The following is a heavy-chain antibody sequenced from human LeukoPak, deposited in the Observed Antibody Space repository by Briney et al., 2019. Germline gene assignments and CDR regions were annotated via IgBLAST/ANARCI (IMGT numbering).Heavy chain of an antibody. CDR1: GGSISSSSYY. V-gene: IGHV4-39*01. J-gene: IGHJ4*02. Sequence: PSETLSLTCTVSGGSISSSSYYWGWIRQPPGKGLEWIGSIYYSGSTYYNPSLKSRVTISVDTSKNQFSLKLCSVTAADTAVYYCARIRGITYYFDYWGQGTLVTVSS. CDR3: ARIRGITYYFDY. D-gene: IGHD3-16*01. CDR2: IYYSGST.